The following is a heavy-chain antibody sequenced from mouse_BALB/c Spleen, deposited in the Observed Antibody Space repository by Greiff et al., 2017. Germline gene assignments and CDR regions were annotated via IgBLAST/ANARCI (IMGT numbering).Heavy chain of an antibody. J-gene: IGHJ4*01. Sequence: VQLQQSGPGLVAPSQSLSITCTVSGFSLTSYDISWIRQPPGKGLEWLGVIWTGGGTNYNSAFMSRLSISKDNSKSQVFLNMNSLQTDDTAIYYYVSEGRLPSDYWGQGTSVTVSS. CDR1: GFSLTSYD. CDR2: IWTGGGT. V-gene: IGHV2-9-2*01. CDR3: VSEGRLPSDY.